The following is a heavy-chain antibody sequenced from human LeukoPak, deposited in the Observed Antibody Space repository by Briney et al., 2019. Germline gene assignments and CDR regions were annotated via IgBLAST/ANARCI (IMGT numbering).Heavy chain of an antibody. CDR1: GFTFSTYE. CDR2: ISSSGSTI. Sequence: PGGSLRLSCAASGFTFSTYEMNWVRQPPGKGREWVSYISSSGSTINYADSVKGRFTISRDNAKNSLYLQMISMRAEDTALYYCAREGYNFPYYYYGMDVWGEGTTVTVSS. CDR3: AREGYNFPYYYYGMDV. J-gene: IGHJ6*04. D-gene: IGHD1-1*01. V-gene: IGHV3-48*03.